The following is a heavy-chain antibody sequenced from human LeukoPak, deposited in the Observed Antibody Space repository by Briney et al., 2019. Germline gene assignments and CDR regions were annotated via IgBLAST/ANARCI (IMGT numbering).Heavy chain of an antibody. V-gene: IGHV3-53*01. J-gene: IGHJ6*03. D-gene: IGHD7-27*01. CDR1: GFTVSSNY. Sequence: GGSLRLSCAASGFTVSSNYMSWVRQAPGKGLEWVSVIYSGGSTYYADSVKGRFTISRDNSKNTLYLQMNSLRAEDTAVYYCARAWGYYYYYMDVWGKGTRVTVSS. CDR2: IYSGGST. CDR3: ARAWGYYYYYMDV.